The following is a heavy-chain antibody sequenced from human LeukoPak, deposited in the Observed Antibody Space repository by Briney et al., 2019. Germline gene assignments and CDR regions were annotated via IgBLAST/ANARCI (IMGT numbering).Heavy chain of an antibody. V-gene: IGHV4-38-2*02. J-gene: IGHJ5*02. Sequence: SETLSLTFAVSGYSISSGHYWGWIRQPPGKGLEGIGSFYHGGSTYYNPSLKSRVTISVDTSKNQFSLKLSSVTAADAAVYYCATDGSRWFDPWGQGPLVTVSS. CDR2: FYHGGST. D-gene: IGHD1-26*01. CDR1: GYSISSGHY. CDR3: ATDGSRWFDP.